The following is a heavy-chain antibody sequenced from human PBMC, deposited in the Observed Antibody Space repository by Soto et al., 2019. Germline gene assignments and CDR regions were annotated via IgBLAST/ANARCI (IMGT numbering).Heavy chain of an antibody. Sequence: SETLSLTCAVYGGSFSGYYWSWIRQPPGKGLEWIGEINHSGSTNYNPSLKSRVTISVDTSKNEFSLRLNSVTAADTAVYYCAGQTFTIAAASYGRSNWFDPWGPGTLVTVSS. CDR1: GGSFSGYY. CDR3: AGQTFTIAAASYGRSNWFDP. D-gene: IGHD6-25*01. J-gene: IGHJ5*02. V-gene: IGHV4-34*01. CDR2: INHSGST.